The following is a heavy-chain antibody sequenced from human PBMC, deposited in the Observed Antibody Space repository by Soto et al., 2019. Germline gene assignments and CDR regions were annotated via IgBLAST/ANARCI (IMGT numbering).Heavy chain of an antibody. CDR3: ARGGSTHYYYGLDV. CDR2: VAASGST. CDR1: GGSISGFF. V-gene: IGHV4-4*07. Sequence: SETLSLTCTVSGGSISGFFWTWVRQPPGMPLEGLGHVAASGSTAHNPSLRSRLSLSLDVSKNRFSLELTSVTAADTATYFCARGGSTHYYYGLDVWGQGTTVTVSS. J-gene: IGHJ6*02.